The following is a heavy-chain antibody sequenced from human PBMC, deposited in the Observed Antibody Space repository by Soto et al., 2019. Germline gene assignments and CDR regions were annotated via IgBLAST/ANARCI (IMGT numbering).Heavy chain of an antibody. CDR2: IYPGDSDT. CDR3: ARHYCSSTSCYPVYYYYYGMDV. Sequence: GGSLKISCKGSGYSCTSYWIGLVLQMPGKGLDWMGIIYPGDSDTRYSPSFQGQVTISADKSISTAYLQWSSLKASDTAMYYCARHYCSSTSCYPVYYYYYGMDVWGQGTTVTVSS. D-gene: IGHD2-2*01. J-gene: IGHJ6*02. CDR1: GYSCTSYW. V-gene: IGHV5-51*01.